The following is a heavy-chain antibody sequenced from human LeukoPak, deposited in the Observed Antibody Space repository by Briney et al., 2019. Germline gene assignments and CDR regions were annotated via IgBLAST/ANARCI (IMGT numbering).Heavy chain of an antibody. CDR2: INPSGSST. J-gene: IGHJ4*02. D-gene: IGHD2-15*01. Sequence: AASVKVSCKASGDTFTNYYIHWVRQAPGQGLEWMGLINPSGSSTSYAQKFQGRVTMTRDTSTSTVYMELSSLRSEDTAVYYCARAPLGTPFHCIRCQESEGILDYWGQGTLVTVSS. CDR3: ARAPLGTPFHCIRCQESEGILDY. CDR1: GDTFTNYY. V-gene: IGHV1-46*01.